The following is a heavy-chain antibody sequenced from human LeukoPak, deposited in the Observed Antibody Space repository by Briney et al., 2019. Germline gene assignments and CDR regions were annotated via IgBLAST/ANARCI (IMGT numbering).Heavy chain of an antibody. J-gene: IGHJ4*02. CDR2: IGGRDDRT. D-gene: IGHD3-3*01. V-gene: IGHV3-23*01. Sequence: PGGSLILSWATSGFTFTGHTMTWFRQAPGKGLEWVSIIGGRDDRTYYADYVEGRFAISRDTSKNILYLQMNSLRAEDTAVYYCAKDPNPLYDLWSGYKWGQGTLVTVSS. CDR1: GFTFTGHT. CDR3: AKDPNPLYDLWSGYK.